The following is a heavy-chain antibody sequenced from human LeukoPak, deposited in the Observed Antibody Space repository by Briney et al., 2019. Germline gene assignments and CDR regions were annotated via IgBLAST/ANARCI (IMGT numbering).Heavy chain of an antibody. V-gene: IGHV4-34*01. J-gene: IGHJ1*01. CDR3: ARGRYSSGWYRYFQH. CDR2: INHSGST. Sequence: SETLSLTCAVYGGSFSGYYWSWLRQPPGKGLEWIGEINHSGSTNYNPSLKSRVTISVDTSKNQFSLKLSSVTAADTAVYYCARGRYSSGWYRYFQHWGQGTLVTVSS. D-gene: IGHD6-19*01. CDR1: GGSFSGYY.